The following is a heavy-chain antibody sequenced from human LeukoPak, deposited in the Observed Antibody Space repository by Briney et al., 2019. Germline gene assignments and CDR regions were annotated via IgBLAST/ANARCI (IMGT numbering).Heavy chain of an antibody. CDR2: ISDREGSA. CDR3: AVRAARGNNWYYLDH. V-gene: IGHV3-23*01. Sequence: GGSLRLSCAASGFTFSNYAMTWVRQAPGKGLEWVSSISDREGSAYYADSVRGRFTISRDNSKSTLDLQLSSLRAEDTALYYCAVRAARGNNWYYLDHWGQGTLVTVSS. CDR1: GFTFSNYA. D-gene: IGHD1-14*01. J-gene: IGHJ4*02.